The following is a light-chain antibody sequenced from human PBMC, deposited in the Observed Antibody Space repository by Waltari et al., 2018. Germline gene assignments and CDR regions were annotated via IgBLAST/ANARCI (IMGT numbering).Light chain of an antibody. V-gene: IGLV1-40*01. CDR1: SPNIGAGSD. J-gene: IGLJ2*01. CDR3: QSYDSSLSVSGVV. Sequence: SVLTQPPSVSGAPGQRVTISCTGTSPNIGAGSDVHWYQQLPGTVPKLLIYGNSSRPSGVPDRFSGSKSGTSASLAITGLQAEDEADYYCQSYDSSLSVSGVVFGGGTKLTVL. CDR2: GNS.